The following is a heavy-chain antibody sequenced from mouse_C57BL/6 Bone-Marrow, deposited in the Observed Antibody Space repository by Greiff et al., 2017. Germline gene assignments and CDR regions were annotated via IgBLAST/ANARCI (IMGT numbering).Heavy chain of an antibody. CDR1: GFTFSSYG. CDR3: ARHPLITTVVATPDY. D-gene: IGHD1-1*01. CDR2: ISSGGSYT. V-gene: IGHV5-6*01. J-gene: IGHJ2*01. Sequence: EVMLVESGGDLVKPGGSLKLSCAASGFTFSSYGMSWVRQTPDKRLEWVATISSGGSYTYYPDSLKGRFTISRDNAKNTMYLQMSSLKSEDTAMYYCARHPLITTVVATPDYWGQGTTLTVSS.